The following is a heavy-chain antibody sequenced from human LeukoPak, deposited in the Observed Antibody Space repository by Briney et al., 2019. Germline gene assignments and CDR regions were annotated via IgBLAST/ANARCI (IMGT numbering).Heavy chain of an antibody. V-gene: IGHV3-23*01. CDR1: GFTFSSYA. D-gene: IGHD3-16*01. CDR3: VSSFDYLSPLDY. CDR2: ISGSGGST. Sequence: GGSLRLSCAASGFTFSSYAMSWVRQAPGKGLEWVSAISGSGGSTYYADSVKGRFTISRDNSKNTLYLQMNSLRVEDTAVYYCVSSFDYLSPLDYWGQGTLVTVSS. J-gene: IGHJ4*02.